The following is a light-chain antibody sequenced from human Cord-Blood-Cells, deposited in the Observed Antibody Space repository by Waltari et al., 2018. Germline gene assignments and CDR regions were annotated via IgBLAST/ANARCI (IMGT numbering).Light chain of an antibody. CDR2: DVS. V-gene: IGLV2-14*01. Sequence: QSALTQPASVSGSPGQSITISCTGTSSDVGGYNYVSWYQQHPGKVPKLRIYDVSKGPSGGSIRFGGSKSGNTVSLTISGIEAEDEADYSCSSYQTDSTSVFGGRPKMNVL. J-gene: IGLJ2*01. CDR1: SSDVGGYNY. CDR3: SSYQTDSTSV.